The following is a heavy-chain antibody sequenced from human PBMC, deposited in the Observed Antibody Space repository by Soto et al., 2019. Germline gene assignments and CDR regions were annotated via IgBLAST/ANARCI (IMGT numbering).Heavy chain of an antibody. CDR2: IYDTGRT. V-gene: IGHV4-59*01. CDR3: ARDRGGTFHL. D-gene: IGHD1-26*01. Sequence: SETLSLTCTLFGGSISSFYWSWIRQSPGKGLEWIGSIYDTGRTNYNPSLESRVTISVDRSKNQFSLKLTSVTAADRAVYYCARDRGGTFHLWAQGTLVTVS. CDR1: GGSISSFY. J-gene: IGHJ1*01.